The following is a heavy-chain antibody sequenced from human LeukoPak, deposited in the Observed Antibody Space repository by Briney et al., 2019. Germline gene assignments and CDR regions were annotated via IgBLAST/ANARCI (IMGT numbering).Heavy chain of an antibody. J-gene: IGHJ4*02. CDR3: ARVLSDDSDYFDY. CDR2: INAGNGNT. V-gene: IGHV1-3*01. Sequence: GASVKVSCKASGYTFTSYAMHWVRQAPGQRLEWMGWINAGNGNTKYSQKFRGRVTITRDTSTSTAYMELRSLRSDDTAVYYCARVLSDDSDYFDYWGQGTLVTVSS. D-gene: IGHD3-22*01. CDR1: GYTFTSYA.